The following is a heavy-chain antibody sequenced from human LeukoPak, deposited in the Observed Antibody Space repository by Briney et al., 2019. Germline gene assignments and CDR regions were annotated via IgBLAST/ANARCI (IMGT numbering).Heavy chain of an antibody. Sequence: GGSLRLSCAASGFTFSSYWMSWVRQTPGKGLEWVANIKQDGSEKYYVDSVKGRFTISRDNAKNSLYLQMNGLRAEDTAVYYCARDEYQLLDLFDYWGQGTLVTVSS. J-gene: IGHJ4*02. CDR2: IKQDGSEK. D-gene: IGHD2-2*01. V-gene: IGHV3-7*01. CDR3: ARDEYQLLDLFDY. CDR1: GFTFSSYW.